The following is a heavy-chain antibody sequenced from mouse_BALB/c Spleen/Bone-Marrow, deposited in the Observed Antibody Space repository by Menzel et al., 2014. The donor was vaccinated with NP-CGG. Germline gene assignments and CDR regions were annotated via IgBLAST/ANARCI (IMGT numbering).Heavy chain of an antibody. J-gene: IGHJ2*01. CDR2: IWWDDVK. D-gene: IGHD1-1*01. CDR3: ARSLWLTPYFVY. Sequence: QVTLKECGPGILQSSQTLSLTCSFSGLSLSTSGMGVGWIRQPSGKGLEWLAHIWWDDVKRYNPALKNRLTISKDTTSSQVFLKIASVDTADTATYYCARSLWLTPYFVYWGQGTTLTVSS. V-gene: IGHV8-12*01. CDR1: GLSLSTSGMG.